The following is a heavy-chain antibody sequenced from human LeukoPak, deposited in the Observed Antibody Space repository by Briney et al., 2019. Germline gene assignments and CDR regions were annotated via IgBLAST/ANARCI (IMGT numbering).Heavy chain of an antibody. CDR3: ARASSIRLADYLHDGFDI. CDR1: GFTFSSYS. J-gene: IGHJ3*02. V-gene: IGHV3-21*01. D-gene: IGHD6-13*01. Sequence: AGSLRLSCAASGFTFSSYSMNWVRQAPGKGLEWVSSISSSGTYVYYADSVKGRFTIARDNAKNSLSLQMNSLRADDAAVYYGARASSIRLADYLHDGFDIWGQGTMVTVSS. CDR2: ISSSGTYV.